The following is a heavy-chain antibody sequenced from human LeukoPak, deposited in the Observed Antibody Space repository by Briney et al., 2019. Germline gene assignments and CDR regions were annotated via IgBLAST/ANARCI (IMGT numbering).Heavy chain of an antibody. CDR1: GFTFSNYW. J-gene: IGHJ4*02. CDR2: INSDGSTT. CDR3: AREDHSSSWYSFFDY. D-gene: IGHD6-13*01. Sequence: GGSLRLSCAASGFTFSNYWMHWVRQAPGKGLVWVSRINSDGSTTNYADSVKGRFTISRDNSKNTLYLQMNSLRAEDTAVYYCAREDHSSSWYSFFDYWGQGTLVTVSS. V-gene: IGHV3-74*01.